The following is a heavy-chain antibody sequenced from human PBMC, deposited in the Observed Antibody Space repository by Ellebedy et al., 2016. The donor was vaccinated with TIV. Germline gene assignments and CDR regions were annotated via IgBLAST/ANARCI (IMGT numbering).Heavy chain of an antibody. J-gene: IGHJ5*02. CDR1: GYTFTKYG. V-gene: IGHV1-18*04. CDR3: TRGFYEKFDP. D-gene: IGHD5/OR15-5a*01. CDR2: ISGYNGDT. Sequence: ASVKVSCKASGYTFTKYGISWVRQAPGQGLEWMGWISGYNGDTNYAQKFQGRVTMTIDTSTSTVYMELRSRSFDDTAVYYCTRGFYEKFDPWGQGTLVTVS.